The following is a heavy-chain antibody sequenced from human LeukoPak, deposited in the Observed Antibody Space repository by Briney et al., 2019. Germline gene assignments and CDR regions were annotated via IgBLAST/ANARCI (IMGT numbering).Heavy chain of an antibody. D-gene: IGHD6-13*01. CDR3: ARKIAAGTTMPGVVDY. V-gene: IGHV3-21*01. J-gene: IGHJ4*02. Sequence: PGGSLRLSCAASGFTFSSYSMNWVRQAPGKGLEWVSSTSSSSSYIYYADSVKGRFTISRDNAKNSLYLQMNSLRAEDTAVYYCARKIAAGTTMPGVVDYWGQGTLVTVSS. CDR1: GFTFSSYS. CDR2: TSSSSSYI.